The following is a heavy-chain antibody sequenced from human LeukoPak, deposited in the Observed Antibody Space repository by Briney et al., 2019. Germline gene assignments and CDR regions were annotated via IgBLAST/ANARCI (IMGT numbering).Heavy chain of an antibody. D-gene: IGHD7-27*01. J-gene: IGHJ6*02. CDR3: ARVSNWGVRANYYYYGMDV. V-gene: IGHV4-59*01. CDR1: GGSISSYY. Sequence: SETLSLTCTVSGGSISSYYWSWIRQPPGKGLEWIGYIYYSGSTNYNPSLKSRVTISVDTSKNQFSLKLSSVTAADTAVYYCARVSNWGVRANYYYYGMDVWGQGTTVTVSS. CDR2: IYYSGST.